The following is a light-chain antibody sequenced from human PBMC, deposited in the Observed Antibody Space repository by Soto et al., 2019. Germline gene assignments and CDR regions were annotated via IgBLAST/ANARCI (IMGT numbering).Light chain of an antibody. CDR3: QQAKGFPLT. CDR2: AAS. J-gene: IGKJ4*01. V-gene: IGKV1-12*01. CDR1: QDIDTY. Sequence: DIQMTQSPSSVSASVGDRVIITCRASQDIDTYLAWYQLKPGKAPNLLIDAASNLQDEVPSRFSGSGSGTDFTLSISSLQPEDFATYYCQQAKGFPLTFGGGTKVESK.